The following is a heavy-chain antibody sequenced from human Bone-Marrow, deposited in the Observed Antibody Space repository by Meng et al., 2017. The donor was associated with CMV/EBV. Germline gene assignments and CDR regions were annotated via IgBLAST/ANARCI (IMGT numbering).Heavy chain of an antibody. D-gene: IGHD3-10*01. V-gene: IGHV1-2*02. Sequence: SCKSSGYTFIDDSVHWVRQAPGQGPEWMGWINPTSGGTSYAQKFEGRVTMTADTPTTTVYLELNRLTIDDTAMYYCARDVQSGAAGYWGQGTLVTSPQ. CDR2: INPTSGGT. J-gene: IGHJ4*02. CDR3: ARDVQSGAAGY. CDR1: GYTFIDDS.